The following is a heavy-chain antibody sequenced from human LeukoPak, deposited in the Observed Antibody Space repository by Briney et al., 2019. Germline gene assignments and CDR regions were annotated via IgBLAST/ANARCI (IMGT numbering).Heavy chain of an antibody. CDR3: ARTALGFDY. CDR1: GGSFGGYY. CDR2: INHSGST. V-gene: IGHV4-34*01. Sequence: SETLSLTCAVYGGSFGGYYWSWIRQPPGKGLEWIGEINHSGSTNYNPSLKSRVTISVDTSKNQFSLKLSSVTAADTAVYYCARTALGFDYWGQGTLVTVSS. D-gene: IGHD1-26*01. J-gene: IGHJ4*02.